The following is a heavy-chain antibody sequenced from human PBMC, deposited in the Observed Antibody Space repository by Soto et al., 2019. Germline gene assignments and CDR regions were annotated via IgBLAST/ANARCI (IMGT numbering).Heavy chain of an antibody. CDR2: IIPILGIA. CDR3: ASQVGGGSLIFLNSSGWYDWYFDL. CDR1: GGTFSSYT. D-gene: IGHD6-19*01. Sequence: ASVKVSCKASGGTFSSYTISWVRQAPGQGLEWMGRIIPILGIANYAQKFQGRVTITADKSTSTAYMELSSLRSEDTAVYYCASQVGGGSLIFLNSSGWYDWYFDLWGRGTLVTVSS. V-gene: IGHV1-69*02. J-gene: IGHJ2*01.